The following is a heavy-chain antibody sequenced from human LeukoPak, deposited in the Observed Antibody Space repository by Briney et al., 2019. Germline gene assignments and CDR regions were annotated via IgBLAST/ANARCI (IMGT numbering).Heavy chain of an antibody. CDR3: AREGYYGSGSPPSLYFDY. V-gene: IGHV3-30-3*01. Sequence: GGSLGLSCAASGLTFRNYVIHWVRQAPGKGLEWVAVTSSGLNVKLYADSVKGRFTISRDNSRSTLYLQMNSLRPEDTAIYYCAREGYYGSGSPPSLYFDYWGQGTLVTVSS. CDR1: GLTFRNYV. CDR2: TSSGLNVK. D-gene: IGHD3-10*01. J-gene: IGHJ4*02.